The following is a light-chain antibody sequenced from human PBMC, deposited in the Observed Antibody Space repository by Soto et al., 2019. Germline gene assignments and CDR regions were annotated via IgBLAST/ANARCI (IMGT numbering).Light chain of an antibody. Sequence: QSVLTQPPSASGTPGQRVTISCSGSSANIGSNYVYWYQQLPGTAPKLLIYRNNQRPYGVPPRFSGSKSGTSASLAISGLRSEDEAAYYCAAWDDSRSGHVVFGGGTKLTVL. CDR3: AAWDDSRSGHVV. CDR1: SANIGSNY. V-gene: IGLV1-47*01. CDR2: RNN. J-gene: IGLJ2*01.